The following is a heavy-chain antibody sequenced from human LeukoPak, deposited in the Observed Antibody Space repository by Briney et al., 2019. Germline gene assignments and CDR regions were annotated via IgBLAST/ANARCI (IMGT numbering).Heavy chain of an antibody. CDR3: AKDGAWLRFDD. J-gene: IGHJ4*02. CDR1: GFPFSSHG. CDR2: ISPGDPT. Sequence: GGSLILSCAGSGFPFSSHGMNWVRQAPGKGLEWVSGISPGDPTYYADSVKGRFSISRDDSKNTFYLQMINLRAEDTAVYYCAKDGAWLRFDDWGQGILVTVSS. V-gene: IGHV3-23*01. D-gene: IGHD5-12*01.